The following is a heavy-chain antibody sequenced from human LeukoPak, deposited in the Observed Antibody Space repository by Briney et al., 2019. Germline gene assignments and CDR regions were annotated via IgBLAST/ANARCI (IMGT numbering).Heavy chain of an antibody. CDR1: GFAFSSYA. CDR3: ARIGSGGSQYYFDY. D-gene: IGHD1-26*01. J-gene: IGHJ4*02. Sequence: GGSLRLSCAASGFAFSSYAMNWVRQAPGKGLEWVAVIWYDGSNKYYADSVKGRVTISRDNSKNTLFLQMDGLRAEDTAVYYCARIGSGGSQYYFDYWGQGTPVTVSS. CDR2: IWYDGSNK. V-gene: IGHV3-33*01.